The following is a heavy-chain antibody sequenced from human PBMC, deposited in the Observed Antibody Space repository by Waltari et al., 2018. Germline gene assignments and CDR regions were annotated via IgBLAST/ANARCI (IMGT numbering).Heavy chain of an antibody. V-gene: IGHV3-30*02. CDR2: IRYDGSNK. D-gene: IGHD3-16*01. Sequence: QVQLVESGGGVVQPGGSLRLSCAASGFTFSSYGMHWVRQAPGKGLEWVAFIRYDGSNKYYADSVKGRFTISRDNSKNTLYLQMNSLRAEDTAVYYCAKDFLLMITFGGVTGSPRYGMDVWGQGTTVTVSS. CDR1: GFTFSSYG. CDR3: AKDFLLMITFGGVTGSPRYGMDV. J-gene: IGHJ6*02.